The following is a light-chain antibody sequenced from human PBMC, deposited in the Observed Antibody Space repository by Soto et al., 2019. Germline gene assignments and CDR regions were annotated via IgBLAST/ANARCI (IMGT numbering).Light chain of an antibody. CDR2: DVG. CDR3: SSYASSGTRV. Sequence: QSVMTQPASVSGSPGQSITISCTGTSSDVDGYNYVSWYQQYPGKAPKLIIYDVGDRPSGVFNRFSGSKSGNAASLTIFGLHTEDEADYYCSSYASSGTRVFGTGTKVTVL. V-gene: IGLV2-14*01. J-gene: IGLJ1*01. CDR1: SSDVDGYNY.